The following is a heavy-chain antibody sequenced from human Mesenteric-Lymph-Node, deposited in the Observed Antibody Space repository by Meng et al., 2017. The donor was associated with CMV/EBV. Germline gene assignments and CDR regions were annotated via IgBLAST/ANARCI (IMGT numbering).Heavy chain of an antibody. J-gene: IGHJ3*02. CDR3: AELHSSAFDI. CDR1: GFTFSSYW. D-gene: IGHD6-13*01. CDR2: INSDGSST. V-gene: IGHV3-74*01. Sequence: GESLKISCAASGFTFSSYWMHWVRQAPGKGLVWVSRINSDGSSTNYADSVKGRFTISRDNAKNTLYLQMNSLRADDTAMYYCAELHSSAFDIWGQGTTVTVSS.